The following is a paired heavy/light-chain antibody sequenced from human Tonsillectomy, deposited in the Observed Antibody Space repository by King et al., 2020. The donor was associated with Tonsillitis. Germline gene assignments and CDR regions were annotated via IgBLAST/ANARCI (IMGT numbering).Light chain of an antibody. CDR2: DAS. CDR3: QQFNSYPP. J-gene: IGKJ4*01. V-gene: IGKV1-13*02. Sequence: AIQLTQSPSSLSASVGDRVTITCRASQGISSALAWYQQKPGKAPKLLIYDASSLESGVPSRFSGSGSGTDFTLTISSLQPEDFATYYCQQFNSYPPFGGGTKVEIK. CDR1: QGISSA.
Heavy chain of an antibody. CDR2: ISGSGGST. J-gene: IGHJ4*02. Sequence: EVQLLESGGGLVQPGGSLRLSCAASGFTFSSYAMSWVRQAPGKGLEWVSAISGSGGSTYYADSVKGRFTISRDNSKNTLYLQMNSLRAEDTAVYYCAKARRYCSGGSCYSRSTVTTLFDYWGQGTLVTVSS. CDR3: AKARRYCSGGSCYSRSTVTTLFDY. CDR1: GFTFSSYA. V-gene: IGHV3-23*01. D-gene: IGHD2-15*01.